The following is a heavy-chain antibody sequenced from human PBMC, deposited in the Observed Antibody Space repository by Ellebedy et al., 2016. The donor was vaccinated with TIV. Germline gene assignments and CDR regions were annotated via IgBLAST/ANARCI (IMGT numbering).Heavy chain of an antibody. CDR3: ARGTISSGWYDQDGMDV. D-gene: IGHD6-19*01. Sequence: GESLMISCAASGFTFGSFAMHWVRQAPGKGLEWVAVISFDGSNKYYADSVKGRFTISRDNSKNTLYLQMNSLRAEDTAVYYCARGTISSGWYDQDGMDVWGQGTTVTVSS. J-gene: IGHJ6*02. CDR1: GFTFGSFA. V-gene: IGHV3-30*04. CDR2: ISFDGSNK.